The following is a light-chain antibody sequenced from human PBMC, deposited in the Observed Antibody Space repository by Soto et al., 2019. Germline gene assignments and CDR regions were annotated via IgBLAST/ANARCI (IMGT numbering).Light chain of an antibody. J-gene: IGKJ1*01. CDR2: DAS. V-gene: IGKV3-15*01. CDR1: QSVSRN. Sequence: EIVMTQSPATLSVSPGERATLSCRASQSVSRNVAWYQQKPGQAPRLLIHDASTRATGISVRFSGSGSGTEFTLTISSLRSEDFAVYYCQQYNTWLWTFGQGTKVEIK. CDR3: QQYNTWLWT.